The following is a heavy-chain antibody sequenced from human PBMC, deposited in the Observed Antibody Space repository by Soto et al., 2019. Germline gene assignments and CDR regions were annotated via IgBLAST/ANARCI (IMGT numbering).Heavy chain of an antibody. Sequence: GASVKVSCKASGYTFTGYYMHWVRQAPGQGLEWMGWINPNSGGTNYAQKFQGWVTMTRDTSISTAYMELSRLRSDDTAVYYCARFFSYHYYYYYYKYFWGKGSSVTVSS. CDR2: INPNSGGT. CDR1: GYTFTGYY. D-gene: IGHD3-3*01. CDR3: ARFFSYHYYYYYYKYF. V-gene: IGHV1-2*04. J-gene: IGHJ6*03.